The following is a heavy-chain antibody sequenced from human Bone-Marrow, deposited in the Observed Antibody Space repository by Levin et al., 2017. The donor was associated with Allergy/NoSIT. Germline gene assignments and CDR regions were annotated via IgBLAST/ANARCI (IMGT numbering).Heavy chain of an antibody. V-gene: IGHV3-23*01. CDR1: GFTFSSYA. Sequence: GGSLRLSCVDSGFTFSSYAMSWVRQAPGKGLEWVSGISGSGRNTYYADSVKGRFTISRDNSKNTLYLQMNSLRAGDTAVYYCAKSPSVTLWGGLDYWGQGTLCTVSS. CDR3: AKSPSVTLWGGLDY. D-gene: IGHD3-10*01. J-gene: IGHJ4*02. CDR2: ISGSGRNT.